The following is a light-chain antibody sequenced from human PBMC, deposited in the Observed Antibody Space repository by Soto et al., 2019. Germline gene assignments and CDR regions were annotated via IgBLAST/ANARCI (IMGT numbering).Light chain of an antibody. V-gene: IGKV1-5*03. CDR2: KAS. CDR3: QQYKSFPLT. CDR1: QSISSW. Sequence: DNQMTHSPSTQYAYVGDRVTVTCRASQSISSWLAWYQQKPGKAPKFLIYKASSLESGVPSRFSGSGSGTEFTLTISSLQPDDFATYYCQQYKSFPLTFGGGTKVDIK. J-gene: IGKJ4*01.